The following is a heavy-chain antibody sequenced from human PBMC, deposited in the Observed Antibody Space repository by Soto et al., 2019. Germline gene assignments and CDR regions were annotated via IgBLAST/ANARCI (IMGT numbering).Heavy chain of an antibody. CDR2: IKQDGSEK. V-gene: IGHV3-7*01. D-gene: IGHD2-8*01. CDR3: ARGVVLMVNATVPDAFDI. CDR1: GFTFSSYW. J-gene: IGHJ3*02. Sequence: GGSLRLSCAASGFTFSSYWMSWVRQAPGKGLEWVANIKQDGSEKYYVDSVKGRFTISRDNAKNSLYLQMNSLRAEDTAVYYCARGVVLMVNATVPDAFDIWGQGTMVTVS.